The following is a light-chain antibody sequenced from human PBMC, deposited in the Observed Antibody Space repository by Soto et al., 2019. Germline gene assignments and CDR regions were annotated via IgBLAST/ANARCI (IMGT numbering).Light chain of an antibody. CDR1: SSDVGAYNY. J-gene: IGLJ2*01. Sequence: QSVLTQPASVSGSPGQSITISCTGNSSDVGAYNYVSWYQHHPGKAPKLMIYDVSNRPSGVSNRFSGSKSGNTASLTISGLQAEDEADYYCNSFTTSSTLVFGGGTQLTVL. V-gene: IGLV2-14*03. CDR3: NSFTTSSTLV. CDR2: DVS.